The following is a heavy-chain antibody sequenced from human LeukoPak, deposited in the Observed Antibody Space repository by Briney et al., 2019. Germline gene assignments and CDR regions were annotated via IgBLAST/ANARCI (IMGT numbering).Heavy chain of an antibody. CDR3: ARTMGAAKSYYYYYMDV. CDR1: GGSLSSGSYY. Sequence: SETLSLTCTVSGGSLSSGSYYWSWIRQPAGKGLEWIGRIYTSGSTNYNPSLKSRVTISVDTSKNQFSLKLSSVTAADTAVYYCARTMGAAKSYYYYYMDVWGKGTTVTVSS. D-gene: IGHD1-26*01. CDR2: IYTSGST. J-gene: IGHJ6*03. V-gene: IGHV4-61*02.